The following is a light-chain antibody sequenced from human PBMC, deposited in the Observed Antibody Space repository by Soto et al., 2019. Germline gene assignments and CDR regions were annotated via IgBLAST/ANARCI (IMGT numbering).Light chain of an antibody. CDR2: EVT. CDR1: SSDVGSYNL. Sequence: QSALTQPASVSGSPGQSITISCTGTSSDVGSYNLVSWYQQHPGKAPKLMIHEVTKRPSGVSNRFSGSKSGDTASLTISGLQAEDEADYYCCSYAESSTVVVGTGTEVTVL. CDR3: CSYAESSTVV. J-gene: IGLJ1*01. V-gene: IGLV2-23*02.